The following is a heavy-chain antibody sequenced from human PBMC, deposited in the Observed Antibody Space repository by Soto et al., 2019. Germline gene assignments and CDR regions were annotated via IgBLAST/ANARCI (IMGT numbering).Heavy chain of an antibody. V-gene: IGHV3-23*01. CDR2: ISGSGGRT. CDR3: AKASGRGYTSSWYNDY. D-gene: IGHD6-13*01. J-gene: IGHJ4*02. CDR1: GFTFSYYA. Sequence: GGSLRLSSAASGFTFSYYAMSWVRQAPGKGLEGVSSISGSGGRTYYADSVKGRFTISRDNSKNTLYLQMNSLGADDTAVYYCAKASGRGYTSSWYNDYWGQGTLVTVSS.